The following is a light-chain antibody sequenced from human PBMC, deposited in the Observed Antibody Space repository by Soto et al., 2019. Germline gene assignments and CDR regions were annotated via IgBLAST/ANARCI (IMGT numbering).Light chain of an antibody. CDR1: QYIHNY. CDR3: QQYNNYPWT. CDR2: EAA. J-gene: IGKJ1*01. Sequence: DIQMTQSPSPLSAPVGDRVTITCRASQYIHNYLAWYQQKPGEAPKLLIYEAANLESGVPSRFSGSGTGTEFTLTISSLQPDDFATYYCQQYNNYPWTFGQGTRVDI. V-gene: IGKV1-5*03.